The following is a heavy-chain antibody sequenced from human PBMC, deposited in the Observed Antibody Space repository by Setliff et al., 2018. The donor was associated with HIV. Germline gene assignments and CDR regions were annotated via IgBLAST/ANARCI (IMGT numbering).Heavy chain of an antibody. CDR1: APIRSNYA. D-gene: IGHD3-16*01. CDR3: AKPCYDYVWRPDRDAFDL. V-gene: IGHV3-23*01. CDR2: VSPRGDAT. J-gene: IGHJ3*01. Sequence: GGSLRLSCAASAPIRSNYALTWVRQAPGKRLEWVSTVSPRGDATYYADSVKGRFTISRDNSKNTLYLQVNSLRAEDTAIYYCAKPCYDYVWRPDRDAFDLWGQGTMVTVSS.